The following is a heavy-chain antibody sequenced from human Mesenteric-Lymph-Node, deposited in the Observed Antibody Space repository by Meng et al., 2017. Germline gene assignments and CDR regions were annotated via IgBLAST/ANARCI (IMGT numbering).Heavy chain of an antibody. CDR1: GFAFSGNW. V-gene: IGHV3-7*01. CDR3: LIYVSGWN. J-gene: IGHJ4*02. D-gene: IGHD6-19*01. CDR2: LNQDGSAK. Sequence: GESLKISCAASGFAFSGNWMTWVRQVPGKGLEWVACLNQDGSAKYYLDSVKGRFTISRDNTKNTLYLQMNSLRVEDTAVYYCLIYVSGWNWGQGTLVTVSS.